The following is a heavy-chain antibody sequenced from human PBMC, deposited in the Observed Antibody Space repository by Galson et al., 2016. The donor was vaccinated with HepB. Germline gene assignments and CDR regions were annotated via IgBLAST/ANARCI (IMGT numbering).Heavy chain of an antibody. CDR3: TKDNWNSVGS. J-gene: IGHJ5*02. CDR2: ISGSGDAT. Sequence: SLRLSCAASRFTFTSYDMRWVRQAPGKGLEWVSTISGSGDATYSADSVKGRFTISRDNSENTLFLQMNSLRAEDTAVYFCTKDNWNSVGSWGQGTLVTVSS. D-gene: IGHD1-7*01. V-gene: IGHV3-23*01. CDR1: RFTFTSYD.